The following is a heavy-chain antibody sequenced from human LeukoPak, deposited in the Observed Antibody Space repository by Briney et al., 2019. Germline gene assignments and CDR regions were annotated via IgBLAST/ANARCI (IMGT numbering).Heavy chain of an antibody. CDR3: ARGTRSSGYRDAFDI. V-gene: IGHV3-23*01. CDR2: LGISGGYT. J-gene: IGHJ3*02. D-gene: IGHD3-22*01. CDR1: GFTLSNYA. Sequence: PGGSLRLSCVASGFTLSNYAMSWVRQAPGKGLEWVSSLGISGGYTWYAGSVKGRFTISRDSSKNTLYLQMNSLGAEDTAVYYCARGTRSSGYRDAFDIWGQGTMVTVSS.